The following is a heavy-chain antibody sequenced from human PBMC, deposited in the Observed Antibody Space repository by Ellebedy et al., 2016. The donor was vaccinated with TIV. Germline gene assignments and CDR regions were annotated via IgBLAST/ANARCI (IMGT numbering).Heavy chain of an antibody. D-gene: IGHD3-3*01. V-gene: IGHV1-24*01. CDR2: FDPEDGET. J-gene: IGHJ4*02. Sequence: ASVKVSCXASGGTFSSYAISWVRQAPGKGLEWMGGFDPEDGETIYAQKFQGRVTMTEDTSTDTAYMELSSLRSEDTAVYYCATDYDFWSGCFDYWGQGTLVTVSS. CDR1: GGTFSSYA. CDR3: ATDYDFWSGCFDY.